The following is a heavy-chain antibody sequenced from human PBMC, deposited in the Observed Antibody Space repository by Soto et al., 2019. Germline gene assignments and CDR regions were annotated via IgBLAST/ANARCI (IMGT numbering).Heavy chain of an antibody. CDR2: INPNSGGT. CDR3: ARETAMVQIDY. D-gene: IGHD5-18*01. CDR1: GYTFTGYY. Sequence: GASVKVSCKVSGYTFTGYYMHWVRQAPGQGLEWMGWINPNSGGTNYAQKFQGWVTMTRDTSISTAYMELSRLRSDDTAVYYCARETAMVQIDYWGQGTLVTVSS. J-gene: IGHJ4*02. V-gene: IGHV1-2*04.